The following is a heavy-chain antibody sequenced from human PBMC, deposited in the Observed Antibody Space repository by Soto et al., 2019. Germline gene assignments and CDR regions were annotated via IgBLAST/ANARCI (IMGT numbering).Heavy chain of an antibody. J-gene: IGHJ6*02. D-gene: IGHD2-15*01. CDR3: ASNPNCCGDCYYGMDV. Sequence: QVQLQESGPGMVKPSGTLSLTCAVSGDSISSSNWWSWVYEPPGKGLEWIGEIYHSGSTNYNPSLNSRVTISVDKSKNQFSLKLSSVTAADTAVYFCASNPNCCGDCYYGMDVWGQGTTVTVSS. CDR2: IYHSGST. CDR1: GDSISSSNW. V-gene: IGHV4-4*02.